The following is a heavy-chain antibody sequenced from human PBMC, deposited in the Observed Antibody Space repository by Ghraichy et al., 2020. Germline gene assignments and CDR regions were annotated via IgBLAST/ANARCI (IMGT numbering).Heavy chain of an antibody. D-gene: IGHD6-19*01. Sequence: SQTLSLTCTVSGGSISSYYWSWIRQPAGKGLEWIGRIYTSGSTNYNPSLKSRVTMSVDTSKNQFSLKLSSVTAADTAVYYCARDGYEWLEGADWGQGTLVTVSS. J-gene: IGHJ4*02. CDR3: ARDGYEWLEGAD. CDR1: GGSISSYY. V-gene: IGHV4-4*07. CDR2: IYTSGST.